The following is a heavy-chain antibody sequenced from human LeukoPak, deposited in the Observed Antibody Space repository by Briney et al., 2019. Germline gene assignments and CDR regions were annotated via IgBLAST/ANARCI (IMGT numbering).Heavy chain of an antibody. CDR3: ARGGGGSSSWYWADFDY. CDR1: GGTFSSYA. CDR2: IIPIFGTA. D-gene: IGHD6-13*01. V-gene: IGHV1-69*05. J-gene: IGHJ4*02. Sequence: SVKVSCKASGGTFSSYAISWVRQAPGQGLEGMGGIIPIFGTANYAQKLQGRVTMTTDTSTSTAYMELRSLRSDDTAVYYCARGGGGSSSWYWADFDYWGQGTLVTVSS.